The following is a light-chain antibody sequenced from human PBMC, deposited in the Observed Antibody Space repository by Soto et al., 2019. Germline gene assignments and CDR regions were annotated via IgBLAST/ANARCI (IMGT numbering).Light chain of an antibody. CDR1: QSISTY. V-gene: IGKV1-39*01. CDR2: DAS. Sequence: DIQMTQSPSSVSASVGNRVTITCRASQSISTYLNWYQKKPGKAPNLLIYDASRLQSGVPSRFSGSGGGTEFTLTISSLQSEAFAVYYCQQYNSWPPITFGQGTRLEI. J-gene: IGKJ5*01. CDR3: QQYNSWPPIT.